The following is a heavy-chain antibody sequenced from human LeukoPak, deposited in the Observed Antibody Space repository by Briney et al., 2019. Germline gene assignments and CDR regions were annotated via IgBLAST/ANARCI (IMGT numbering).Heavy chain of an antibody. V-gene: IGHV3-23*01. CDR3: AKGSKMTTVTFDY. Sequence: GGPLRLSCAASGFTFISYSMSWVRQAPGKGLEWVSAISGSGGSTYYAYSVKGRFTISRDNSKNTLYLQMNSLRAEDTAVYYCAKGSKMTTVTFDYWGQGTLVTVSS. J-gene: IGHJ4*02. CDR2: ISGSGGST. CDR1: GFTFISYS. D-gene: IGHD4-17*01.